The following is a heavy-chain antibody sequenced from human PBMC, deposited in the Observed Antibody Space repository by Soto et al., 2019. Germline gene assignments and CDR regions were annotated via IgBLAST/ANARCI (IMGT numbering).Heavy chain of an antibody. J-gene: IGHJ4*02. V-gene: IGHV4-59*08. CDR2: IYYSGST. CDR3: VRRARDRICGGDCYAYFDY. D-gene: IGHD2-21*02. Sequence: PSETLSLTCTVSGGSISSYYWSWIRQPPGKGLEWIGYIYYSGSTNYNPSLKSRVTISVDTSKNQFSLKLSSVTAADTAVYYCVRRARDRICGGDCYAYFDYWGQGTQVTVSS. CDR1: GGSISSYY.